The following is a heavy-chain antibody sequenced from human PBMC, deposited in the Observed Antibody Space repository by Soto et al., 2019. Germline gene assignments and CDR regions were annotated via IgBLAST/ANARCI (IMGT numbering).Heavy chain of an antibody. V-gene: IGHV4-59*01. CDR3: ARTEIEYSSSSGWFDP. CDR1: GCSISSYY. Sequence: SETLSLTCTVSGCSISSYYWSWIRQPPGKGLEWIGYIYYSGSTNYNPSLKSRVTISVDTSKNQFSLKLSSVTAADTAVYYCARTEIEYSSSSGWFDPWGQGTLVTVSS. J-gene: IGHJ5*02. CDR2: IYYSGST. D-gene: IGHD6-6*01.